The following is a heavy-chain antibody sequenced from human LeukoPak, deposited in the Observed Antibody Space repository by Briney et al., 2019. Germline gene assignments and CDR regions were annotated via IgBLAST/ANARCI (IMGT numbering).Heavy chain of an antibody. V-gene: IGHV4-39*01. Sequence: PSETLSLTCTVSGGSISSSSYYWGWIRQPPRKGLEWIGSIYYSGSTYYNPSLKSRVTISVDTSKNQFSLKLSSVTAADTAVYYCARGAGYYDILTGYYTWFDPWGQGTLVTVSS. CDR3: ARGAGYYDILTGYYTWFDP. J-gene: IGHJ5*02. CDR2: IYYSGST. CDR1: GGSISSSSYY. D-gene: IGHD3-9*01.